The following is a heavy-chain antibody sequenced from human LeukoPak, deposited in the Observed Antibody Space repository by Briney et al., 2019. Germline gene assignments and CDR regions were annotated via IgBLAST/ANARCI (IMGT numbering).Heavy chain of an antibody. D-gene: IGHD3-10*01. CDR1: GYTFTGYY. CDR3: ARDFAILLWFGELNDWFDP. Sequence: HVASVKVSCKASGYTFTGYYMHWVRQAPGQGLEWMGWINPNRGGTNYAQKFQGRVTMTRDTSISTAYMELSRLGSDDTAVYYCARDFAILLWFGELNDWFDPWGQGTLVTVSS. V-gene: IGHV1-2*02. J-gene: IGHJ5*02. CDR2: INPNRGGT.